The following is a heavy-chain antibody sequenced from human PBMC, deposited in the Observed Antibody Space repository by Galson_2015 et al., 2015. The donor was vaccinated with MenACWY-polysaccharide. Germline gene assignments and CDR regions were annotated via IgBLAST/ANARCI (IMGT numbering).Heavy chain of an antibody. D-gene: IGHD7-27*01. J-gene: IGHJ4*02. CDR2: MNSNSGDT. CDR3: VRGPRNWGFDY. Sequence: SVKVSCKASGYTFTSYDINWVRQATGQGLEWMGWMNSNSGDTGYAQKFQGRVTVTRSTSISTAYMELSNLRSEDTAVYYCVRGPRNWGFDYWGQGTLVTVSS. CDR1: GYTFTSYD. V-gene: IGHV1-8*01.